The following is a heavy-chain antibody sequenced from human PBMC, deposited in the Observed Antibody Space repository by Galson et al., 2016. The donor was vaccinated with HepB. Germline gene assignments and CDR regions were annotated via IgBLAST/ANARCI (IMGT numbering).Heavy chain of an antibody. D-gene: IGHD6-13*01. Sequence: SLRLSCAASGFTFSSSWMHWVRQAPGKGLVWVSRINSDGSSTNYADSVKGRFTISRDNAKNTLYLQMNSLRAEDTAVYYCAVYSFPIAAAGPARSLQHWGQGTLVTYSS. V-gene: IGHV3-74*01. CDR3: AVYSFPIAAAGPARSLQH. J-gene: IGHJ1*01. CDR1: GFTFSSSW. CDR2: INSDGSST.